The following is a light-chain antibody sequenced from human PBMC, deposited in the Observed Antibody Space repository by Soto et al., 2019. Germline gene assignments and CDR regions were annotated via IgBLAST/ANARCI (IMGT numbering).Light chain of an antibody. CDR1: QSVGGTF. J-gene: IGKJ1*01. CDR3: QQYGGSPRT. V-gene: IGKV3-20*01. CDR2: GAS. Sequence: EIVLTQSPGTLSLSPGEGATLSCRASQSVGGTFLAWYQQKGGQAPRLLIHGASNRATGIPDRFSGSGSGTDFTITISRLEPEDFAVYYCQQYGGSPRTFGQGTKVEVK.